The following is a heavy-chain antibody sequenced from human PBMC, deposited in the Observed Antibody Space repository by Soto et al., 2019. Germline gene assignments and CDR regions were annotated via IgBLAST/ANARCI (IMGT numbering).Heavy chain of an antibody. D-gene: IGHD3-22*01. Sequence: LRLSCAASGFTFGSYGMHWVRQAPGKGLEWVAVIWYDGSNKYYADSVKGRFTISRDNSKNTLYLQMNSLRAEDTAVYYCAREMGTMIVVVISPYYYYGMDVWGQGTTVTVSS. CDR1: GFTFGSYG. CDR2: IWYDGSNK. J-gene: IGHJ6*02. V-gene: IGHV3-33*08. CDR3: AREMGTMIVVVISPYYYYGMDV.